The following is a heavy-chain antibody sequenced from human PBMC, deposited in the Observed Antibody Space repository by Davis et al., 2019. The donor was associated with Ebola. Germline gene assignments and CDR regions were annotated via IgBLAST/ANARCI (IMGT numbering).Heavy chain of an antibody. CDR1: GFTLTKYA. D-gene: IGHD5-12*01. J-gene: IGHJ4*02. CDR3: ARNAWLPSLHFDH. Sequence: AASVKVSCKASGFTLTKYAIHWVRQAPGQRLEWMGWINAGNGNTKYSQKFQGRVTITRDTSASTAYMELNSLRSEDTAVYYCARNAWLPSLHFDHWGQGTRVTVSS. V-gene: IGHV1-3*01. CDR2: INAGNGNT.